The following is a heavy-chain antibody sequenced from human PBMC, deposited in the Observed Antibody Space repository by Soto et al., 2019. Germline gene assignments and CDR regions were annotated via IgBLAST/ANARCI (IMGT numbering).Heavy chain of an antibody. Sequence: SEAQTLTGPVSGATISTGGDYCRWIRQHRGKGLEWIGYIYYSGSTYYNPSLKSRVTISVDTSKNQFSLKLSSVTAADTAVYYCSLSTRTNYYYYGMDVWGQGTTVTVSS. V-gene: IGHV4-31*03. CDR2: IYYSGST. CDR3: SLSTRTNYYYYGMDV. J-gene: IGHJ6*02. D-gene: IGHD4-17*01. CDR1: GATISTGGDY.